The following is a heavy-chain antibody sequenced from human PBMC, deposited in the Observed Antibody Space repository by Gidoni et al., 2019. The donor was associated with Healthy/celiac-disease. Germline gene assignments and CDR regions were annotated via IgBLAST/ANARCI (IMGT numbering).Heavy chain of an antibody. CDR2: ISGSGGST. V-gene: IGHV3-23*04. D-gene: IGHD6-25*01. J-gene: IGHJ6*02. CDR3: AKDRFRLYYGMDV. Sequence: EVQLVESVGGLVQPGGSLSLSCAASGFTFSSYAMSWVRQAPGKGLEWVSAISGSGGSTYYADSVKGRFTISRDNSKNTLYLQMNSLRAEDTAVYYCAKDRFRLYYGMDVWGQGTTVTVSS. CDR1: GFTFSSYA.